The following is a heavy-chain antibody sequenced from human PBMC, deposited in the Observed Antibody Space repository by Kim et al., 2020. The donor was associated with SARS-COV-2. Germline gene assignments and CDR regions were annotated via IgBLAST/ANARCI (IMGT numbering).Heavy chain of an antibody. CDR3: ARTYSSSWSYYYYGLDV. D-gene: IGHD6-13*01. CDR2: IYYSGST. Sequence: SETLSLTCTVSGGSISSYYWSWIRQPPGKGLEWIGYIYYSGSTNYNPSPKSRVTISVDTSKNQFSLKLSSVTAADTAVYYCARTYSSSWSYYYYGLDVWG. V-gene: IGHV4-59*08. CDR1: GGSISSYY. J-gene: IGHJ6*01.